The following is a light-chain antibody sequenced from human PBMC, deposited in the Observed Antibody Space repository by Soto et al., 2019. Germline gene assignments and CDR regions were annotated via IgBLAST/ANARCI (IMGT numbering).Light chain of an antibody. CDR2: EVT. CDR3: SSYTSASTWV. V-gene: IGLV2-14*01. Sequence: QSALTQPASVSGSPGQSITISCTGTSSDVGGYAYVSWYQQHPGKVPKVMIYEVTNRPSGVSNRFSGSKSGNTASLTISGLQAEDEANYYCSSYTSASTWVFGGGTKVTVL. CDR1: SSDVGGYAY. J-gene: IGLJ3*02.